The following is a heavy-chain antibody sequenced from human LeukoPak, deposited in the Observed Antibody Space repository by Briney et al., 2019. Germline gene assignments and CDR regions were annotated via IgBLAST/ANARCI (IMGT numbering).Heavy chain of an antibody. J-gene: IGHJ6*02. CDR1: GFTVSSNY. CDR3: ARELPPYDILTGYSNYYGMDV. Sequence: GGSLRLSCAASGFTVSSNYMSWVRQAPGKGLEWVSVIYSGGSTYYADSVKGRFTISRDNSKNTLYLQMNSLRAEDTAVYYCARELPPYDILTGYSNYYGMDVWGRGTTVTVSS. CDR2: IYSGGST. V-gene: IGHV3-66*01. D-gene: IGHD3-9*01.